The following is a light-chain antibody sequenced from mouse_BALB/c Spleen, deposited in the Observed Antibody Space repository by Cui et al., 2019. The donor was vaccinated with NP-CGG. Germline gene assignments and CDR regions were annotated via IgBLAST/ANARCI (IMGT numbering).Light chain of an antibody. CDR1: TGAVTTSNY. V-gene: IGLV1*01. CDR3: ALWYSNHWV. CDR2: GTN. J-gene: IGLJ1*01. Sequence: QAVVTQESALTTSPGETVTLTCRSSTGAVTTSNYANWVQEKPDHFFTGLIGGTNNRAPGVPARFSGSLIGDKAALTITGAQTEDEAIYFCALWYSNHWVFGGGTKLTVI.